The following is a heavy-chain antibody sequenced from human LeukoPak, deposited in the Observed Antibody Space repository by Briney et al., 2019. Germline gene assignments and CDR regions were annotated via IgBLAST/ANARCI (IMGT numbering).Heavy chain of an antibody. CDR1: EYTFSGHF. CDR2: INPNSGGT. CDR3: AHSIAVPRIPTFDV. D-gene: IGHD6-19*01. Sequence: ASVRVSCKASEYTFSGHFIHWMRQAPGQGLEWVGWINPNSGGTNYAQKFQGRVTLTRDTSAGTAYMDLSSLRSDDTAVYYCAHSIAVPRIPTFDVWGQGTVVAVSS. J-gene: IGHJ3*01. V-gene: IGHV1-2*02.